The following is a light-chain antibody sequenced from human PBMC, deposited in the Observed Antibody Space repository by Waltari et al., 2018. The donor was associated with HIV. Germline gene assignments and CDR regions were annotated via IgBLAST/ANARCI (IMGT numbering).Light chain of an antibody. CDR3: QQYGRSPDT. V-gene: IGKV3-20*01. CDR2: GAS. Sequence: EIVLTQSPGTLSLSPGGRATLSCRASQSVSSSYLAWYQQKPGQAPRLLIYGASSRATGIPDRFSGSGSGTDFTLTISRLEPEDFAVYYCQQYGRSPDTFGQGTKLEIK. J-gene: IGKJ2*01. CDR1: QSVSSSY.